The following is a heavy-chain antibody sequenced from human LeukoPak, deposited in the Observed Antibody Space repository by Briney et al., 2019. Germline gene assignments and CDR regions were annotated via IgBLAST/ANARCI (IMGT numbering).Heavy chain of an antibody. CDR1: GASISNYY. CDR2: IYFNGNT. Sequence: SETLSLTCSVSGASISNYYWNWIRQPPGKGLEGIGFIYFNGNTNYNPPLKSRVTMSVDTSKNQFSLKLSSVTAADTAVYYCARGEEMATSHFDYWGQGILVTVSS. D-gene: IGHD5-24*01. CDR3: ARGEEMATSHFDY. J-gene: IGHJ4*02. V-gene: IGHV4-59*01.